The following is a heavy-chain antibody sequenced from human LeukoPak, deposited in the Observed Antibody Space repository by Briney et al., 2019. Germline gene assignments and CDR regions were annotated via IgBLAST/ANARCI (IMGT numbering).Heavy chain of an antibody. V-gene: IGHV5-10-1*01. Sequence: GASLQISCQGSGSRFTSYWISWVRQMPGKGLEWMGRIDPSDSYTNYSPSFQGHVTISADKSISTTYLQWSSLKASDTAMYYCARHIAATHPDYWGQGTLVTVSS. D-gene: IGHD2-15*01. J-gene: IGHJ4*02. CDR3: ARHIAATHPDY. CDR2: IDPSDSYT. CDR1: GSRFTSYW.